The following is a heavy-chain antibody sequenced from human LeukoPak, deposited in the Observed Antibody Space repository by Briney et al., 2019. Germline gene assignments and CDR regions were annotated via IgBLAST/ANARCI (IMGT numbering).Heavy chain of an antibody. J-gene: IGHJ3*02. CDR3: ASPEGGGDLGFDI. Sequence: GGSLRLSCAASGFTFSSYGMHWVRQAPGKGLEWVAVIWYDGSNKYYADSVKGRFTISRDNSKNTLYLQMNSLRAEDTAVYYCASPEGGGDLGFDIWGQGTMVTVSS. CDR2: IWYDGSNK. CDR1: GFTFSSYG. D-gene: IGHD2-21*02. V-gene: IGHV3-33*01.